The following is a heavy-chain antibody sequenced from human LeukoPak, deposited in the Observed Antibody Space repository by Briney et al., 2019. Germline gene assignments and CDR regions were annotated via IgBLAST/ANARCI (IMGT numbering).Heavy chain of an antibody. V-gene: IGHV3-43*02. D-gene: IGHD5-12*01. CDR2: ISGDGGST. CDR3: AKDLERLVAVHYFDY. Sequence: GGSLRLSGAASGLTFDDYAMRWARQAPGKGLEWVSLISGDGGSTYYADSVKGRFTISRDNSKNSLYLQMNSLRTEDTALYYCAKDLERLVAVHYFDYWGQGTLVTVSS. J-gene: IGHJ4*02. CDR1: GLTFDDYA.